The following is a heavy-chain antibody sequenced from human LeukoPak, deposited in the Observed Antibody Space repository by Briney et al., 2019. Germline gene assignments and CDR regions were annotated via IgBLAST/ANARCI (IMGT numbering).Heavy chain of an antibody. D-gene: IGHD3-3*01. J-gene: IGHJ5*02. Sequence: ASVKVSCKASGGTFSSYAISWVRQAPGQGLEWMGGIIPIFGIANYAQKFQGRVTITADKSTSTAYMELSSLRSEDTAVYYCARVRGGFLEWLPINNWFDPWGQGTLVTVSS. CDR1: GGTFSSYA. CDR3: ARVRGGFLEWLPINNWFDP. V-gene: IGHV1-69*17. CDR2: IIPIFGIA.